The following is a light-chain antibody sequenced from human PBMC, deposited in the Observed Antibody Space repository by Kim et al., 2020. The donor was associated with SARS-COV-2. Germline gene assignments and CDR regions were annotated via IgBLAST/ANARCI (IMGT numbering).Light chain of an antibody. CDR2: GNS. V-gene: IGLV1-40*01. J-gene: IGLJ3*02. CDR3: QSYDSSLRGWV. Sequence: QSVLTQPPSVSGAPGQRVTISCTGSSSNIGAGYDVHWYQQLPGTAPKLLIYGNSNRPSGVPDRFPGSKSGTSASLAITGLQAEDEADYYCQSYDSSLRGWVFGGGTQLTVL. CDR1: SSNIGAGYD.